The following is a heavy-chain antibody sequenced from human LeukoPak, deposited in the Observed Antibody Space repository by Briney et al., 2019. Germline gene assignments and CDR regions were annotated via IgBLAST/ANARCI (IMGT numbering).Heavy chain of an antibody. CDR1: GGSFSGYY. J-gene: IGHJ5*02. V-gene: IGHV4-34*01. CDR2: INHSGST. CDR3: ARRGAEYCSSTSCYNWFDP. Sequence: SETLSLTCAVCGGSFSGYYWNWIRQPPGKGLEWIGEINHSGSTNYNPSLKSRVTIPVDTSKNQFSLKLSSVTAADTAVYYCARRGAEYCSSTSCYNWFDPWGQGTLVTVSS. D-gene: IGHD2-2*01.